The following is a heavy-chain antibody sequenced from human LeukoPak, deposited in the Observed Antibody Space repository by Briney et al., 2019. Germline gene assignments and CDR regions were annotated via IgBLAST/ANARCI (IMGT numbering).Heavy chain of an antibody. V-gene: IGHV3-21*01. CDR2: ISSSSSYI. Sequence: GGSLRLSCAASGFTFSSYSMNWVRQAPGKGLEWVSSISSSSSYIYYADSVKGRFTISRDNAKNSLYLQMNSLRAEDTAVYYCTRRGDWNSVRWFDPWGQGTLVTVSS. J-gene: IGHJ5*02. CDR1: GFTFSSYS. D-gene: IGHD1-7*01. CDR3: TRRGDWNSVRWFDP.